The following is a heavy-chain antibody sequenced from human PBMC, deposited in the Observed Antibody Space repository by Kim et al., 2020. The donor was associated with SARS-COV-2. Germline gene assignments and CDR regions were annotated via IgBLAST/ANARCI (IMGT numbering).Heavy chain of an antibody. CDR2: IYYSGST. J-gene: IGHJ6*02. CDR1: GGSVSSGSYY. CDR3: ARDRGYYGSGSYFDYYGMDV. V-gene: IGHV4-61*01. Sequence: SETLSLTCTVSGGSVSSGSYYWSWIRQPPGKGLEWIGYIYYSGSTNYNPSLKSRVTISVDTSKNQFSLKLSSVTAADTAVYYCARDRGYYGSGSYFDYYGMDVWGQGTTVTVSS. D-gene: IGHD3-10*01.